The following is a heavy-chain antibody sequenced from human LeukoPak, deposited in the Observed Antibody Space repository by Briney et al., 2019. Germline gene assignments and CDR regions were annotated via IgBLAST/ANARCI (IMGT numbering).Heavy chain of an antibody. D-gene: IGHD1-1*01. Sequence: SETLSLTGAVYGGSFSGYCWSWIRQPPGKGLEWMGEISDGGSTNYNPSVKSRLTILLGTSNKQFSLKLTSVTAVEAAVYYFASWTLDYWGQGTLVTVSS. CDR2: ISDGGST. J-gene: IGHJ4*02. V-gene: IGHV4-34*01. CDR3: ASWTLDY. CDR1: GGSFSGYC.